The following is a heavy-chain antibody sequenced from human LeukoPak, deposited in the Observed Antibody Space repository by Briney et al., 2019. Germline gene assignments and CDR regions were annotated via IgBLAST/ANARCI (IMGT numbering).Heavy chain of an antibody. CDR2: IDHGGST. CDR1: GGSISSYY. D-gene: IGHD3-22*01. J-gene: IGHJ3*02. V-gene: IGHV4-59*01. Sequence: SETLSLTCTVSGGSISSYYWTWIRQPPGKGLEWIGYIDHGGSTNYNPSLRSRVSISSDTSKIQFSLELTSVTAADTAVYYCARVVITMIVVAHHDAFDIWGQGTMVTVSS. CDR3: ARVVITMIVVAHHDAFDI.